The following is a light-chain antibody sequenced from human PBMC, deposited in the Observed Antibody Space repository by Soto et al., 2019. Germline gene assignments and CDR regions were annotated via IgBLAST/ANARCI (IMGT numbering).Light chain of an antibody. CDR1: QSISRG. CDR2: RAS. CDR3: QQYQTWT. Sequence: DIQMTQPPFTLSASVGDRVTITCRASQSISRGLAWYQQKPGKAPKHLIYRASSLESGVPSRFSGSGSGTEFTLTISSLQSDDPAPYYGQQYQTWTFGQGTKVEIK. J-gene: IGKJ1*01. V-gene: IGKV1-5*03.